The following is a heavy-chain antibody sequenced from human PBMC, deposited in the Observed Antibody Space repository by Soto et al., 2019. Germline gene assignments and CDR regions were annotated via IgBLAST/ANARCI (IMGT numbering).Heavy chain of an antibody. Sequence: ASVKVSCKASGYTFTGYYMHWVRQAPGQGLEWMGWINPNSGGTNYAQKFQGWVTMTRDTSISTAYMELSRLRSDDTAVYYCERDRTRTQETLYYYMDVWGKGTTVTVSS. V-gene: IGHV1-2*04. CDR2: INPNSGGT. D-gene: IGHD3-3*01. J-gene: IGHJ6*03. CDR1: GYTFTGYY. CDR3: ERDRTRTQETLYYYMDV.